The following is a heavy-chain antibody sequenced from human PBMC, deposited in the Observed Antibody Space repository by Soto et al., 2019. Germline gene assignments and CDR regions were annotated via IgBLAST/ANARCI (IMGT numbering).Heavy chain of an antibody. J-gene: IGHJ5*02. CDR2: IPSRGRP. D-gene: IGHD5-12*01. V-gene: IGHV4-30-4*01. CDR3: ARDTYSGYDFGL. CDR1: GASVAGGSYY. Sequence: QVQLRESGPGLVKPSQTLSLTCSVSGASVAGGSYYWSWVRQPPVQGLEWIGYIPSRGRPFYNPSLTSRGTISADTSKNQLSLQLTSVTAADTAVYYCARDTYSGYDFGLWGQGTLVTVSS.